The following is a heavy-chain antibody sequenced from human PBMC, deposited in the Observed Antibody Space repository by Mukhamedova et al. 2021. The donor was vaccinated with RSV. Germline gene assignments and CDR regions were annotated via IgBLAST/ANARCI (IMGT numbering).Heavy chain of an antibody. J-gene: IGHJ4*02. Sequence: GLEWMGIIYPGDSDTRYSPSFQGQVTISADKSISTAYLQWSSLKASDTAMYYCARNGYSGDYWGQGTLVTVSS. D-gene: IGHD2-15*01. CDR3: ARNGYSGDY. CDR2: IYPGDSDT. V-gene: IGHV5-51*01.